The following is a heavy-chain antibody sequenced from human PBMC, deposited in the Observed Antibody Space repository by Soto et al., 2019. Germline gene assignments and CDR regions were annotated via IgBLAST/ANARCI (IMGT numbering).Heavy chain of an antibody. J-gene: IGHJ4*02. D-gene: IGHD1-1*01. V-gene: IGHV1-69*01. CDR3: ARLGNPGQ. CDR2: VVPILGTA. Sequence: QVQLVQSGAEVKKPGSSVKVSCTASGGSLRNSVISWVRQAPEQRLEWMGGVVPILGTANYAQKFQGTVTWTAAEAPRTAYIDLISLRPDDTAVSYCARLGNPGQWGPGNLVIVSS. CDR1: GGSLRNSV.